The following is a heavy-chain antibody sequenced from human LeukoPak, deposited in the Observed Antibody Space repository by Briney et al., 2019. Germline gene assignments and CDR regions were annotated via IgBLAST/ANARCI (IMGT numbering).Heavy chain of an antibody. CDR2: IYYSGST. CDR3: ARQGWSGSDFDY. Sequence: SETLSLTCTVSGGSISSHYWSWIRQPPGKGLEWIGYIYYSGSTNYKPSLKSRVTISVDTSKNQFSLKLSSVTAADTAVYYCARQGWSGSDFDYWGQGTLVTVSS. V-gene: IGHV4-59*08. D-gene: IGHD3-3*01. J-gene: IGHJ4*02. CDR1: GGSISSHY.